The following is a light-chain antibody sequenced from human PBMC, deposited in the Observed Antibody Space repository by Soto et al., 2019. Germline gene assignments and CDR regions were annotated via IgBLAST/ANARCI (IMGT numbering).Light chain of an antibody. CDR2: DAS. CDR3: QQRYIGLS. V-gene: IGKV3-11*01. Sequence: EIVLTQSPVTLSLSPGERATLSCRASQSVSRDLAWYQQKPGQAPRLLVYDASNRATGIPARFSGSGSGTDFTLSISGLEPEDFAVYYCQQRYIGLSFGGGTKVEMK. CDR1: QSVSRD. J-gene: IGKJ4*01.